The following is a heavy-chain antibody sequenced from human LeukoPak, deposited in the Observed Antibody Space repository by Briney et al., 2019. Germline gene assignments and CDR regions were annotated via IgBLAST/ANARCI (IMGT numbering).Heavy chain of an antibody. CDR1: GGSISSYY. D-gene: IGHD6-13*01. V-gene: IGHV4-4*07. J-gene: IGHJ4*02. Sequence: SETLSLTRTVSGGSISSYYWSWIRQPAGKGLEWIGRIYTSGSTNYNPSLKSRVTMSVDTSKNQFSLKLSSVTAADTAVYYCASTRIAAAGYYFDYWGQGTLVTVSS. CDR2: IYTSGST. CDR3: ASTRIAAAGYYFDY.